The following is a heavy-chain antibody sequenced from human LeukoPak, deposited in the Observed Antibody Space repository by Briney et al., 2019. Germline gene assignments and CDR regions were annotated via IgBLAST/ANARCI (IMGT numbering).Heavy chain of an antibody. D-gene: IGHD3-9*01. Sequence: PGGSLRLSCAASGFTFSGSAMHWVRQASGKGREGVGRIRSKANSYATAYAASGEGRFTISRDDSKNTAYLQMNSLKTEDTAVYYCTRIAPYYDILTGYSSYYYYMDVWGKGTTVTVS. V-gene: IGHV3-73*01. CDR2: IRSKANSYAT. CDR1: GFTFSGSA. J-gene: IGHJ6*03. CDR3: TRIAPYYDILTGYSSYYYYMDV.